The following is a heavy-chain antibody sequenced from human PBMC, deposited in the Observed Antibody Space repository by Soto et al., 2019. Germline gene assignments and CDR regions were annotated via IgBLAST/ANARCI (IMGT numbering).Heavy chain of an antibody. Sequence: PGGSLRLSCAASGFTFSTYNMNWVRQAPGKGLEWVSSITSSSYIYYADSVEGRYTISRDNAKNLVFLQMNSLRADDTAVYYCSRDSGSTWDYNWFDPWGQGTLVTVSS. CDR1: GFTFSTYN. CDR2: ITSSSYI. V-gene: IGHV3-21*01. CDR3: SRDSGSTWDYNWFDP. D-gene: IGHD6-13*01. J-gene: IGHJ5*02.